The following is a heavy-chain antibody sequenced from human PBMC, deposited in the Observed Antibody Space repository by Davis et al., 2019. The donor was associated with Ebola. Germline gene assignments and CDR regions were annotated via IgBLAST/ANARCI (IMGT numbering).Heavy chain of an antibody. CDR1: GFTFDDYA. V-gene: IGHV3-9*01. Sequence: SLKISCAASGFTFDDYAMHWVRQAPGKGLEWVSGISWNSGSIGYADSVKGRFTISRDNAKNSLYLQMNSLRAEDTALYYCAKDIGRRRAAAGTGYYYGMDVWGQGTTVTVSS. D-gene: IGHD6-13*01. J-gene: IGHJ6*02. CDR2: ISWNSGSI. CDR3: AKDIGRRRAAAGTGYYYGMDV.